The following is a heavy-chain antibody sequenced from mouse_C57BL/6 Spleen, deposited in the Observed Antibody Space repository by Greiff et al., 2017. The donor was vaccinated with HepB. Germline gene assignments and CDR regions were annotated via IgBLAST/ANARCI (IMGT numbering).Heavy chain of an antibody. CDR2: ISDGGSYT. Sequence: EVKVEESGGGLVKPGGSLKLSCAASGFTFSSYAMSWVRQTPEKRLEWVATISDGGSYTYYPDNVKGRFTISRDNAKNNLYLQMSHLKSEDTAMYYCASLYGNYVDAMDYWGQGTSVTVSS. V-gene: IGHV5-4*03. D-gene: IGHD2-1*01. CDR3: ASLYGNYVDAMDY. CDR1: GFTFSSYA. J-gene: IGHJ4*01.